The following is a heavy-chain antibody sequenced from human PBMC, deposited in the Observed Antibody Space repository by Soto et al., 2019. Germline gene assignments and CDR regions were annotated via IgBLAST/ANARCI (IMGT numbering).Heavy chain of an antibody. CDR2: ISAYNGNT. J-gene: IGHJ6*04. CDR1: GYTFTSYG. Sequence: VQLVQSGAAVKKPGASVKVSCKASGYTFTSYGFSWVRQAPGQGLEWMGWISAYNGNTNYAQKLQGRVTMTTDTSTSTAYMELRSLRSDDTAVYYCASYHLNSYYYGMDVWGKGTTVTVSS. V-gene: IGHV1-18*01. CDR3: ASYHLNSYYYGMDV.